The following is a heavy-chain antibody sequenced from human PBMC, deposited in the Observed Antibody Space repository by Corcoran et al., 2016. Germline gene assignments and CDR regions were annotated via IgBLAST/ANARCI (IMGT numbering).Heavy chain of an antibody. D-gene: IGHD6-19*01. V-gene: IGHV4-34*01. CDR2: INHSGST. J-gene: IGHJ4*02. CDR1: GGSFSGYY. Sequence: QVQLQQWGAGLLKPSETLSLTCAVYGGSFSGYYWSWIRQPPGKGLEWIGEINHSGSTNYNPSLKSRVTISVDTSKNQFSLKLSSVTAADTAVYYCAREVGGIAVAGSFDYWGQGTLVTVSS. CDR3: AREVGGIAVAGSFDY.